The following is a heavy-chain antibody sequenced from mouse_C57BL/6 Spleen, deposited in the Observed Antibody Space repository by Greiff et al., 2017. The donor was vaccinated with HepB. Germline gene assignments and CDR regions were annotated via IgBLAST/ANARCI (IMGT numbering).Heavy chain of an antibody. Sequence: VQLQQSGPELVKPGASVKISCKASGYTFTDYYMNWVKQSHGKSLEWIGDINPNNGGTSYNQKFKGKATLTVDKSSSTAYMELRSLTSEDSAVYYCARGRGTTVVATKAWFAYWGQGTLVTVSA. J-gene: IGHJ3*01. CDR2: INPNNGGT. D-gene: IGHD1-1*01. V-gene: IGHV1-26*01. CDR1: GYTFTDYY. CDR3: ARGRGTTVVATKAWFAY.